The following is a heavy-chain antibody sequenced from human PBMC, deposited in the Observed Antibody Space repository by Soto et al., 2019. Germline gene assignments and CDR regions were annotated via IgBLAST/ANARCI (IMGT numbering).Heavy chain of an antibody. D-gene: IGHD3-3*01. CDR3: ARVRAFWSGYFDY. CDR1: GVSISSGVYY. Sequence: PSETLSLTCTVSGVSISSGVYYWSWIRQHPGKGLEWIGYIYYSGSTYYNPSLKSRVTISVDTSKNQFSLKLSSVTAADTAVYYCARVRAFWSGYFDYWGQGTLVTVSS. V-gene: IGHV4-31*03. CDR2: IYYSGST. J-gene: IGHJ4*02.